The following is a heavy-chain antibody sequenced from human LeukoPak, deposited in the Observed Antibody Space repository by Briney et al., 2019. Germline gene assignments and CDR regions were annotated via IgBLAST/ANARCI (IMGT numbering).Heavy chain of an antibody. V-gene: IGHV1-69*06. CDR2: IIPIFGTA. Sequence: ASVKVSFRASGGTFIIYAISWVGQAPGQGREWMGGIIPIFGTANYAQKFQGRVTNTADKSPSTPYMELSTLRSEDTAVYYCATADHSSTYYWHWYFDLWGRGTLVTVSS. CDR1: GGTFIIYA. CDR3: ATADHSSTYYWHWYFDL. D-gene: IGHD3-22*01. J-gene: IGHJ2*01.